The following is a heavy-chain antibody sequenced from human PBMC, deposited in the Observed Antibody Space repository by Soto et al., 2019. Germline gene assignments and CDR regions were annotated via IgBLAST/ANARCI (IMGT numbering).Heavy chain of an antibody. CDR3: ARRYSGYDYYYYYYMDV. CDR1: GFTFSSYA. CDR2: ISYDGSNK. J-gene: IGHJ6*03. D-gene: IGHD5-12*01. V-gene: IGHV3-30-3*01. Sequence: GGSLRLSCAASGFTFSSYAMHWVRQAPGKGLEWVAVISYDGSNKYYADSVKGRFTISRDNSKNTLYLQMNSLRAEDTAVYYCARRYSGYDYYYYYYMDVWGKGTTVTVSS.